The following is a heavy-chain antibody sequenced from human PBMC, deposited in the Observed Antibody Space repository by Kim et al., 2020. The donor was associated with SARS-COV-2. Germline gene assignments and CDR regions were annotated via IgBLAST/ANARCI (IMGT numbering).Heavy chain of an antibody. Sequence: TYSAAVVKGRFTIARDGSEHTYSLQMNSLGAEETAVYYCAKVLDRHCNYDYWGHGTLVTVS. CDR3: AKVLDRHCNYDY. CDR2: T. J-gene: IGHJ4*01. D-gene: IGHD3-3*01. V-gene: IGHV3-23*01.